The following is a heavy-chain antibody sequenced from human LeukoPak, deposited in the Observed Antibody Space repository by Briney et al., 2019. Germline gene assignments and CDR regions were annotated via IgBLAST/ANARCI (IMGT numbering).Heavy chain of an antibody. CDR3: ARDRSGGTYYYDSSGYSF. CDR2: IYSGGST. J-gene: IGHJ4*02. D-gene: IGHD3-22*01. CDR1: GFTVSSNY. Sequence: GGSLRLSCAASGFTVSSNYMSWVRQAPGKGLEWVSVIYSGGSTYYADSVKGRFTNSRDNSKNTLYLQMNSLRAEDTAVYYCARDRSGGTYYYDSSGYSFWGQGTLVTVSS. V-gene: IGHV3-53*01.